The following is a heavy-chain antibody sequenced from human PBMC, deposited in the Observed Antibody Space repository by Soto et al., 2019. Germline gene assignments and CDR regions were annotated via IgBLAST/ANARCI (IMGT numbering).Heavy chain of an antibody. CDR1: GGTFSSYT. CDR3: ASRGTTSSTPFDY. D-gene: IGHD1-7*01. CDR2: IIPILGIA. J-gene: IGHJ4*02. V-gene: IGHV1-69*02. Sequence: SVKVSCKASGGTFSSYTISWVRQAPGQGLEWMGRIIPILGIANYAQKFQGRVTITADKSTSTAYMELSSLRSEDTAVYYCASRGTTSSTPFDYWGQGTLVTVSS.